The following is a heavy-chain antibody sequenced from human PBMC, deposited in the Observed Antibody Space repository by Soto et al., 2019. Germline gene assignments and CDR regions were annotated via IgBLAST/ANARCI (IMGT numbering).Heavy chain of an antibody. V-gene: IGHV3-30*03. Sequence: GGSLRLSCAASGFTFSSYGMHWVRQAPGKGLEWVAVISYDGSNKYYADSVKGRFTISRDNSMNTVYLQMDSLRAEDTAVYYCARDRQSSGWLDAFDIWGQGTMVTVSS. CDR3: ARDRQSSGWLDAFDI. D-gene: IGHD6-19*01. J-gene: IGHJ3*02. CDR1: GFTFSSYG. CDR2: ISYDGSNK.